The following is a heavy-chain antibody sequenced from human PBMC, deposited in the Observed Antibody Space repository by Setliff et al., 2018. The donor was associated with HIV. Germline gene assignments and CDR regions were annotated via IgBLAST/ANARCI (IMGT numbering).Heavy chain of an antibody. CDR2: IKQDGSEK. CDR3: ASVLRYYGSGSYPFGY. Sequence: LRLSCAASGFTFSDCSMNWIRQAPGKGLEWVANIKQDGSEKYYVDSVKGRFTISRDNAKNSLYLQMNSLRAEDTAVYYYASVLRYYGSGSYPFGYWGQGTLVTVSS. D-gene: IGHD3-10*01. CDR1: GFTFSDCS. J-gene: IGHJ4*02. V-gene: IGHV3-7*01.